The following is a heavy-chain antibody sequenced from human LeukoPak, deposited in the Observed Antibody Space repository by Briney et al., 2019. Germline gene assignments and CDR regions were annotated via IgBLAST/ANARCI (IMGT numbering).Heavy chain of an antibody. V-gene: IGHV4-39*01. CDR3: ARARVLGWFDP. Sequence: SETLSLTCTVSGGSISSSSYYWGWIRQPRGKGLEWIGSIYYSGSTYYNPSLKSRVTISVDTSKNQFSLKLSSVTAADTAVYYCARARVLGWFDPWGQGTLVTVSS. CDR2: IYYSGST. J-gene: IGHJ5*02. CDR1: GGSISSSSYY. D-gene: IGHD2-8*02.